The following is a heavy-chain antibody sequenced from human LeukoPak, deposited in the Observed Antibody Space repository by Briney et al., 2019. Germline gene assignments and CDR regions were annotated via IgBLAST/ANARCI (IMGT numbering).Heavy chain of an antibody. Sequence: GGSLRLSCAASGFAFSNYAINWVRQAPGKGLEWVSAIGGNGGTTYYGDSVKGRFTNSRDNSKNTLILQMNSLRAEDTAVYYCAKTYVDTTFYDSWGQGTLVTVSS. CDR2: IGGNGGTT. CDR1: GFAFSNYA. J-gene: IGHJ4*02. CDR3: AKTYVDTTFYDS. V-gene: IGHV3-23*01. D-gene: IGHD1-26*01.